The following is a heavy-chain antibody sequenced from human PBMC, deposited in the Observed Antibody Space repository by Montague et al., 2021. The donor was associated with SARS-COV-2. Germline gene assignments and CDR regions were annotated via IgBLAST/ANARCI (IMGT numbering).Heavy chain of an antibody. J-gene: IGHJ4*02. CDR2: ISSSGSNK. CDR1: GFTFSSYQ. CDR3: TRDPGIAEAGSWFDY. D-gene: IGHD6-19*01. V-gene: IGHV3-48*03. Sequence: SLRLSCAASGFTFSSYQMNWVRQAPGKGLEWVSYISSSGSNKNDADPVKGRFTISRDNAKNSLYLQMNSLRAEDTAVYYCTRDPGIAEAGSWFDYWGQGTQVTVSS.